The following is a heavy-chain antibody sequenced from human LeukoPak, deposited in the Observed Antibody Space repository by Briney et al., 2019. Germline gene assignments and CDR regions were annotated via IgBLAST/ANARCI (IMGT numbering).Heavy chain of an antibody. V-gene: IGHV3-48*03. CDR3: AREYNFWSGYHSYNWFDP. D-gene: IGHD3-3*01. Sequence: GGSLRHSCAASGFIFSSYEMNWVRQAPGKGLEWVSYISSSGSPIYYADSVKGRFTISRDNAKNSLYLQMNSLRADDTAVYYCAREYNFWSGYHSYNWFDPWGQGTLVTVSS. J-gene: IGHJ5*02. CDR1: GFIFSSYE. CDR2: ISSSGSPI.